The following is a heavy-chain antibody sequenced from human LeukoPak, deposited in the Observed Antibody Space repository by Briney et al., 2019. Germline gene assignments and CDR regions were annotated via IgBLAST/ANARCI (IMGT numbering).Heavy chain of an antibody. CDR2: ISGSGGDT. V-gene: IGHV3-23*01. Sequence: GGSLRLSCAASGFAFVSYAMSWVRQVPGKGLEWVSAISGSGGDTYYADSVKGRFTISRDNSKSTLYLQMNSLRAEDTAIYYCAKDLGGEGGSGFPGYWGRGTLVTVSS. D-gene: IGHD3-10*01. CDR1: GFAFVSYA. J-gene: IGHJ4*02. CDR3: AKDLGGEGGSGFPGY.